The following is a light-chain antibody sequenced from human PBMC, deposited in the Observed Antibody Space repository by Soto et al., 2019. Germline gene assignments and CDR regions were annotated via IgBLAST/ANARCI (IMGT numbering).Light chain of an antibody. V-gene: IGLV2-11*01. Sequence: QSALPQPRSVSGAPGQSVTISCTGTSSNVGDYNYVSWYQQHPGKAPKVMIYDVTKRPAGVPDRFSGSKSGNSASLTISGIQAEDDAHYYCCSYAGNYIYVFGTGTKVTVL. J-gene: IGLJ1*01. CDR1: SSNVGDYNY. CDR3: CSYAGNYIYV. CDR2: DVT.